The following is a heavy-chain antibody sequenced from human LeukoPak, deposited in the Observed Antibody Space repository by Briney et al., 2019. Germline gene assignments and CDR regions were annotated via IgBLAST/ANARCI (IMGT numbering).Heavy chain of an antibody. D-gene: IGHD3-10*01. Sequence: ASVKVSCKASGYTFTTYNINWVRQAPGQGLEWMGWISGYNGNTNYAQKFQGRVTMTRDTSISTAYMELSRLRSDDTAVYYCARVDTMVRGVIIVGGESDAFDIWGQGTMVTVSS. V-gene: IGHV1-18*01. CDR1: GYTFTTYN. CDR2: ISGYNGNT. CDR3: ARVDTMVRGVIIVGGESDAFDI. J-gene: IGHJ3*02.